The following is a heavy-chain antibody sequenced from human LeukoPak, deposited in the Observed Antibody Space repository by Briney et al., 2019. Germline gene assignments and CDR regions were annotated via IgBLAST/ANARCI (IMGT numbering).Heavy chain of an antibody. D-gene: IGHD3-10*01. Sequence: SETLSLTCTVSGYSISSGYYWGWIRQPPGKGLEWIGSIYHSGSTYYNPSLKSRVTISVDTSENQFSLKLSSVTAADTAVYYCASGSYSGLDPWGQGTLVTVSS. J-gene: IGHJ5*02. CDR3: ASGSYSGLDP. CDR1: GYSISSGYY. V-gene: IGHV4-38-2*02. CDR2: IYHSGST.